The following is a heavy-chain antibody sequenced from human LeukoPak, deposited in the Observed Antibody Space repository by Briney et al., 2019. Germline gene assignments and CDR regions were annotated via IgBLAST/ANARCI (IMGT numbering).Heavy chain of an antibody. CDR2: INPDTGDT. CDR1: GYSFSDYY. Sequence: ASVKVSCKSSGYSFSDYYMHWVRQAPGQGLEWMGWINPDTGDTNFAQRFQGRVTMTRDTSINTAYMELSSLTSDDTAVYYCARGGDIWGQGTMVTVSS. J-gene: IGHJ3*02. D-gene: IGHD2-15*01. V-gene: IGHV1-2*02. CDR3: ARGGDI.